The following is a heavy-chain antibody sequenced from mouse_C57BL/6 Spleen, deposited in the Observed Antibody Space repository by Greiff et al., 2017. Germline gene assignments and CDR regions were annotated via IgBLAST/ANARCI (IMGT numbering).Heavy chain of an antibody. Sequence: EVQLVESGGGLVKPGGSLKLSCAASGFTFSSYAMSWVRQTPEKRLEWVATISDGGSYTYYPDNVKGRFTISRDNAKNNLYLQMSHLKSEDTAMYYCARGITTVVARWYFDVWGTGTTVTVAS. CDR1: GFTFSSYA. CDR2: ISDGGSYT. CDR3: ARGITTVVARWYFDV. J-gene: IGHJ1*03. V-gene: IGHV5-4*01. D-gene: IGHD1-1*01.